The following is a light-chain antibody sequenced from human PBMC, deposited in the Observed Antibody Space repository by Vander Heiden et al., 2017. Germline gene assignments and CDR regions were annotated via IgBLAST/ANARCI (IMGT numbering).Light chain of an antibody. CDR2: DAS. J-gene: IGKJ2*01. CDR3: QQYDNLPFT. V-gene: IGKV1-33*01. Sequence: DIQMTQSPSSLSASVGDRVIITCQASQDMSNYLKWYQQKPGKAPKHLIYDASKLETGVPSRFSGSGSGTDFNCTISSLRPEDIATYYWQQYDNLPFTFGQGTKLEI. CDR1: QDMSNY.